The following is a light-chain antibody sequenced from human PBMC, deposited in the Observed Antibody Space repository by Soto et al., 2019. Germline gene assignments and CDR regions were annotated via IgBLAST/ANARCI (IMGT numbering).Light chain of an antibody. Sequence: DIQMTQSPSTLSASLGDTVNINCRASQSVNSRLAWYQQRPGKTPRILIYKAYSLEREVPSRFSGSGSVTEYTLSIRNLGPDDFATYYCQQYDGYPWTFCQGTEVEVK. V-gene: IGKV1-5*03. CDR1: QSVNSR. CDR3: QQYDGYPWT. J-gene: IGKJ1*01. CDR2: KAY.